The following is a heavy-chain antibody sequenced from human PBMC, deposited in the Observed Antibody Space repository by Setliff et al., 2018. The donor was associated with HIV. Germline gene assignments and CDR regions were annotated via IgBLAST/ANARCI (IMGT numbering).Heavy chain of an antibody. Sequence: PSETLSLTCSVSGDSIGTYYWNCIRQTPGKRLEWIGFFYYSGSAYYNPSLKSRVTISVDTSKNQFSLKLSSVTAADTAVYYCASTGYSSGWSFDYWGQGTLVTVSS. D-gene: IGHD6-19*01. CDR1: GDSIGTYY. CDR3: ASTGYSSGWSFDY. V-gene: IGHV4-59*12. CDR2: FYYSGSA. J-gene: IGHJ4*02.